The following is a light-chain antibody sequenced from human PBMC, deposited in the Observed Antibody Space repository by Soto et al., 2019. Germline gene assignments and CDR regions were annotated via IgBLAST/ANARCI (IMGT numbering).Light chain of an antibody. CDR2: DVS. CDR1: SSDVGAYNF. Sequence: QSVLTQPASVSGSPGLSITLSCTGTSSDVGAYNFVSWYQQHPGKAPKLIIYDVSNRPSGVSNRFSGSKSGNTASLTISGLQAEDEADYYCNSYTTSSTHVFGTGTKLTVL. V-gene: IGLV2-14*03. J-gene: IGLJ1*01. CDR3: NSYTTSSTHV.